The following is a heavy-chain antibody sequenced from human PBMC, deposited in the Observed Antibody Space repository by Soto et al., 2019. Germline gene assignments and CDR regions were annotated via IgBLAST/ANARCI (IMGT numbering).Heavy chain of an antibody. Sequence: QVQLVQSGPEVKKPGSSVKVSCKTSGGTFSNYAISWVRQAPGQGLEWMGGIIPIFGTANYAQKFQGRATITADKSTTTAYMELNGLRSEDTAMYYCARDRSAVTKFRRVVECAFDVWGQGTVVTVSS. D-gene: IGHD4-17*01. J-gene: IGHJ3*01. CDR1: GGTFSNYA. CDR2: IIPIFGTA. CDR3: ARDRSAVTKFRRVVECAFDV. V-gene: IGHV1-69*06.